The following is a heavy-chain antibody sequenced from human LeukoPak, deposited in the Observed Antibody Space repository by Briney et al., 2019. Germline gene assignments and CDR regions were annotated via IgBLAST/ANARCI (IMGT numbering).Heavy chain of an antibody. CDR1: GFTFSSYE. D-gene: IGHD5-12*01. CDR2: ISSSGTTT. CDR3: ARGGSFDY. J-gene: IGHJ4*02. Sequence: PGGSLRLSCAASGFTFSSYEMNWVRQAPGKGLEWVSYISSSGTTTYYADSVKGRFTISRDNAKNSLYLQMNSLRAEDTAVYYCARGGSFDYWGQGTLVTVSS. V-gene: IGHV3-48*03.